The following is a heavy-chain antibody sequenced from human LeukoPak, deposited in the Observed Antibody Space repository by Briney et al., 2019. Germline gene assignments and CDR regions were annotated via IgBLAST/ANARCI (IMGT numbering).Heavy chain of an antibody. CDR2: IKQDGSEK. CDR3: ARDMEPDAFDI. D-gene: IGHD1-1*01. V-gene: IGHV3-7*01. Sequence: GGSLRLSCAASGFTFSSYWMSWVRQAPGKGLEWVANIKQDGSEKYYVDSVKGRFTISRDNAKKSLYLQMDSLRAEDTALYYCARDMEPDAFDIWGQGTMVTVSS. J-gene: IGHJ3*02. CDR1: GFTFSSYW.